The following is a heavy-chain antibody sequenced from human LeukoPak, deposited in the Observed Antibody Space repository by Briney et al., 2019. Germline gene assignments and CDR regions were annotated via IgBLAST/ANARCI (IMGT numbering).Heavy chain of an antibody. Sequence: PGRSLRLSCAASGFTFDDYAMHWVRQAPGKGLEWVSGISWNSGSIGYADSVKGRFTISRDNAKNSLYLQMNSLRAEDTALYYCAKVRDPRYYYYGMDVWGQGTTVTVSS. CDR3: AKVRDPRYYYYGMDV. CDR1: GFTFDDYA. J-gene: IGHJ6*02. D-gene: IGHD3-10*01. V-gene: IGHV3-9*01. CDR2: ISWNSGSI.